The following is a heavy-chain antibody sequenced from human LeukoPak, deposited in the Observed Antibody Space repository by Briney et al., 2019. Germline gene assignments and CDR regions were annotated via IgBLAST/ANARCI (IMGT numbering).Heavy chain of an antibody. CDR1: GYAFTSYH. J-gene: IGHJ4*02. D-gene: IGHD4-11*01. CDR3: ARSDYNDYRGLGF. CDR2: IIPSSGST. V-gene: IGHV1-46*01. Sequence: ASVKVSCKASGYAFTSYHIHWMRQAPGQGLGWMGVIIPSSGSTTYAQKFQGRVTMTRDTSTSTVYMELSSLTSDDTAVYFCARSDYNDYRGLGFWGQGTLVTVSS.